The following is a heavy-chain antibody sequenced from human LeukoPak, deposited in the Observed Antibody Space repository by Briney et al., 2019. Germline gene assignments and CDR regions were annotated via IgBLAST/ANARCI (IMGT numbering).Heavy chain of an antibody. D-gene: IGHD4-17*01. CDR3: ARDDGDSTMGYYFDY. V-gene: IGHV1-18*01. CDR2: ISAYNGNT. CDR1: GYTFTSYG. J-gene: IGHJ4*02. Sequence: ASVKVSCKGSGYTFTSYGISWVRQAPGQGLEWMGWISAYNGNTNYAQKLQGRVTMTTDTSTSTAYMELRSLRSDDTAVYYCARDDGDSTMGYYFDYWGQGTLVTVSS.